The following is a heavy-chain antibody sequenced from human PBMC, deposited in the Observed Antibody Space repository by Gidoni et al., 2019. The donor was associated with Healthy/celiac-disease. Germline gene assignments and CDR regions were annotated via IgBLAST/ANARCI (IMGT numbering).Heavy chain of an antibody. CDR3: ARILSGVMKGYFDY. V-gene: IGHV2-26*01. D-gene: IGHD3-16*01. CDR2: IFSNDEK. Sequence: QVTLKESGPVLVKPTETLTLTCTVSGFSLSNARMGVSWIRQPPGKALEWLAHIFSNDEKSYSTSLKSRLTISKDTSKSQVVLTMTNMDPVDTATYYCARILSGVMKGYFDYWGQGTLVTVSS. CDR1: GFSLSNARMG. J-gene: IGHJ4*02.